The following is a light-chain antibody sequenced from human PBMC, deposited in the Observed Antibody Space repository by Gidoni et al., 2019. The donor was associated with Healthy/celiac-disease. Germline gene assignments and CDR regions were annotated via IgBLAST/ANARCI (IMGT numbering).Light chain of an antibody. CDR2: GAS. J-gene: IGKJ1*01. CDR1: QSVSSSY. Sequence: EIGLTQSPGTMSLSTGERATLSCRASQSVSSSYLAWYQQKPGQAPTLLIYGASSRATGIPDRFSGSGSGTDFTLTISRLEPEDFAVYYCQQYGSSPGTFGQGTKAEIK. V-gene: IGKV3-20*01. CDR3: QQYGSSPGT.